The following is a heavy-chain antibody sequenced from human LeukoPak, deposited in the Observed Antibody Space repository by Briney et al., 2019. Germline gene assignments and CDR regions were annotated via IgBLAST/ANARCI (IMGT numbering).Heavy chain of an antibody. CDR2: MNPNSGAT. D-gene: IGHD7-27*01. J-gene: IGHJ4*02. CDR3: ARAPRSWGFDY. CDR1: GDRITSYD. V-gene: IGHV1-8*01. Sequence: GASVRVSCKATGDRITSYDFYGLRQATGQWPEWMGRMNPNSGATGYAQKFQGRITMTRSASINTAYMELTDLRSEDTAVYYCARAPRSWGFDYWGQGTLVTVSS.